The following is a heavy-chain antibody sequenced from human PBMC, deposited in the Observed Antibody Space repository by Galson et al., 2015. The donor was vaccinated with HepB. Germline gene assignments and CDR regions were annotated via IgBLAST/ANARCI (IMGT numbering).Heavy chain of an antibody. D-gene: IGHD5-24*01. V-gene: IGHV3-9*01. CDR3: AKDKRRDGHNSGLFHY. CDR2: ISWDSGIL. CDR1: GFTFGEYA. J-gene: IGHJ4*02. Sequence: SLRLSCAASGFTFGEYAMHWVRQTPGKGLEWVAGISWDSGILVYGDSVKGRFTISRDNAKNSLYLQMISLRAEDTAFYYCAKDKRRDGHNSGLFHYWGQGTLLTVSS.